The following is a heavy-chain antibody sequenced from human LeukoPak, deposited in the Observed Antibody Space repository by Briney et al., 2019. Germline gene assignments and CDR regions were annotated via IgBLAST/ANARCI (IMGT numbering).Heavy chain of an antibody. CDR1: GGSFSGYY. Sequence: SETLSLTCAVYGGSFSGYYWSWIRQPPGKGLEWIGEINHSGSTNYNPSLKSRVTISVDTSKNQFSLKLSSVTAADTAVYYCARGRIRFTIFGVARDAFDIWGQGTMATVSS. V-gene: IGHV4-34*01. CDR2: INHSGST. CDR3: ARGRIRFTIFGVARDAFDI. D-gene: IGHD3-3*01. J-gene: IGHJ3*02.